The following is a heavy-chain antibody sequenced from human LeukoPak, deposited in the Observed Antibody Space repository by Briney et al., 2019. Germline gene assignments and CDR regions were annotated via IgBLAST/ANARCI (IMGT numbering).Heavy chain of an antibody. CDR1: GFTFSSYW. Sequence: PGGSLRLSCAASGFTFSSYWMSWVRLAPGKGLEWVAKIRQDGSEMYYADSVRGRFTISRDNAKNSLYLQMNSLRAEDTAVYYCARDKGMDVWGQGTTVTVSS. CDR2: IRQDGSEM. V-gene: IGHV3-7*01. CDR3: ARDKGMDV. J-gene: IGHJ6*02.